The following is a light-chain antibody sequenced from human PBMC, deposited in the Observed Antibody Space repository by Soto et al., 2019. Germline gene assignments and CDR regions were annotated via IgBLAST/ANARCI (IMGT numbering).Light chain of an antibody. CDR2: RNN. CDR1: ISNIGTNT. Sequence: QSVLTQPPSASGTPGQRVTISCSGSISNIGTNTVNWYQQLPGSAPKLLIYRNNQRPSGVPDRFSGSKSGTSASLGISGLRSEDEADYYCAAWDDSLDGVVFGGGTKLTVL. V-gene: IGLV1-44*01. J-gene: IGLJ2*01. CDR3: AAWDDSLDGVV.